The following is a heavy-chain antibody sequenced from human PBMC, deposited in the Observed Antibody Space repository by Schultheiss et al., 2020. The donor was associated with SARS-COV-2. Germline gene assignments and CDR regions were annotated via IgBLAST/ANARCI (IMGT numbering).Heavy chain of an antibody. CDR1: GFTFSSYS. D-gene: IGHD3-16*01. Sequence: GGSLRLSCAASGFTFSSYSMNWVRQAPGKGLEWVSSISSSSSYIYYADSVKGRFTISRDNAKNSLYLQMNSLRAEDTAVYYCARRNGAYFAFDYWGQGTLVTVSS. J-gene: IGHJ4*02. V-gene: IGHV3-21*01. CDR3: ARRNGAYFAFDY. CDR2: ISSSSSYI.